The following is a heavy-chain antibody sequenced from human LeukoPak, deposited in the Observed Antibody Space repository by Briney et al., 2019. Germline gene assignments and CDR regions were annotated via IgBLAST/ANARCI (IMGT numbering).Heavy chain of an antibody. CDR1: EFTFSSYS. Sequence: GGSLRLSCAASEFTFSSYSTNWVRQAPGKGLEWVSSISSSSTYIYYADSVKGRFTISRDNSKNTLYLQMNSLRAEDTAVYYCAKRFFTMVRGVKGGFDYWGQGTLVTVSS. CDR3: AKRFFTMVRGVKGGFDY. CDR2: ISSSSTYI. J-gene: IGHJ4*02. D-gene: IGHD3-10*01. V-gene: IGHV3-21*04.